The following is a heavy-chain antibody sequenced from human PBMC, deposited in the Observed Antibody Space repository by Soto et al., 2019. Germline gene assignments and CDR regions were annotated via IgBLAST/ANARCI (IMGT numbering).Heavy chain of an antibody. V-gene: IGHV1-69*01. CDR2: IIPIFRTP. D-gene: IGHD5-12*01. CDR3: ARSTGSGFRPGTHRFNWFDP. CDR1: GVTFSSFA. J-gene: IGHJ5*02. Sequence: QVQLVQSGAEVKQPGSSVKVSCQASGVTFSSFAISWVRQAPGQGLEWMGGIIPIFRTPNYAQNFRGRVTITADESTSSVYMGLSSLRSEDTAVYYCARSTGSGFRPGTHRFNWFDPWGQGTLVTVSS.